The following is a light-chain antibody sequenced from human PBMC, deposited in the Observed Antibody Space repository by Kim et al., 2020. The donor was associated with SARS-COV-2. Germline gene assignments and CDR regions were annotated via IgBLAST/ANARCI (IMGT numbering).Light chain of an antibody. CDR3: QAWDSSTVV. CDR2: QDS. V-gene: IGLV3-1*01. CDR1: KLGDKY. Sequence: SVSPGQTASITGSGDKLGDKYACWYQQKPGQPPVLVIYQDSKRPSGIPERFSGSNSGNTATLTISGTQAMDEADYYCQAWDSSTVVFGGGTQLTVL. J-gene: IGLJ2*01.